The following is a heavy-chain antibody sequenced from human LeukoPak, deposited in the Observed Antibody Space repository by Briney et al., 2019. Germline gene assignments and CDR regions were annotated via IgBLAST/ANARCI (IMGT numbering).Heavy chain of an antibody. Sequence: PGRSLRPSCAAVAPTLTSYAMSWVRQAPTKGLEWVSAISASAYSTYYADSVKRRFTIYRDNSKNTLYLQMNSQRADDTAVYYCAKETVAAPPIDYWGQGTLVTVSS. V-gene: IGHV3-23*01. J-gene: IGHJ4*02. CDR2: ISASAYST. D-gene: IGHD6-19*01. CDR1: APTLTSYA. CDR3: AKETVAAPPIDY.